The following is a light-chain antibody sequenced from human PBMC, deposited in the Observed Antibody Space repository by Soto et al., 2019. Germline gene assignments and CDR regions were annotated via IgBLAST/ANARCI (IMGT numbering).Light chain of an antibody. CDR1: SSDVGIYNY. CDR3: SAFAGSNSPLYV. J-gene: IGLJ1*01. Sequence: QSVLTQPPSASGSPGQSVTISCTGTSSDVGIYNYVSWYQQQPGKAPKLMIYEVSKRPSGVPDRFSGSKSGNTASLTVSGLQAEDEADYYCSAFAGSNSPLYVFGTGTKLTVL. CDR2: EVS. V-gene: IGLV2-8*01.